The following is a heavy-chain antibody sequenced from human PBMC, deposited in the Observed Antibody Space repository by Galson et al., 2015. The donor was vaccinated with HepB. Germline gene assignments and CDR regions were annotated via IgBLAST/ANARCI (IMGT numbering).Heavy chain of an antibody. Sequence: SVKVSCKVSGYTLTELSMHWVRQAPGKGLEWMGGFDPEDGETIFAQKFQGRVTMTEDTSTSTAYMELRSLRSDDTAVYYCARWGRHSGAQHWGQGTLVTVSS. V-gene: IGHV1-24*01. CDR2: FDPEDGET. D-gene: IGHD5-24*01. CDR3: ARWGRHSGAQH. CDR1: GYTLTELS. J-gene: IGHJ1*01.